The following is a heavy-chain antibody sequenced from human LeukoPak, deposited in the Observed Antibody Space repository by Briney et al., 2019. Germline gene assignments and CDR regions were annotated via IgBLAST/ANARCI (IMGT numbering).Heavy chain of an antibody. CDR2: MFYSGTT. Sequence: PSETLSLTCTVSGVSLTTYYWNWVRQPPGKELEWIGHMFYSGTTSYNPSLKSRVAISVDTFKSRVSLTVTSVTAADTAVYYCVGEKSFFGEAIWSQGTLVTVSS. CDR3: VGEKSFFGEAI. CDR1: GVSLTTYY. V-gene: IGHV4-59*01. J-gene: IGHJ3*02. D-gene: IGHD3-10*01.